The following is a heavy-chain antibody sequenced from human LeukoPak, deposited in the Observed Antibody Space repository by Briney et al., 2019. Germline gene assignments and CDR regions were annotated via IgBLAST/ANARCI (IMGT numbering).Heavy chain of an antibody. CDR2: ISSSGSTI. D-gene: IGHD3-10*02. V-gene: IGHV3-48*03. CDR1: GFTFSSYE. J-gene: IGHJ6*04. Sequence: GGSLRLSRAASGFTFSSYEMNWVRQAPGKGLEWVSYISSSGSTIYYADSVKGRFTISRDNAKNSLYLQMNSLRAEDTAVYYCAELGITMIGGVWGKGTTVTVSS. CDR3: AELGITMIGGV.